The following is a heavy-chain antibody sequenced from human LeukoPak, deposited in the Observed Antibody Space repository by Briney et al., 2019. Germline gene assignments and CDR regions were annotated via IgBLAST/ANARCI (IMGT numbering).Heavy chain of an antibody. J-gene: IGHJ6*03. Sequence: GGSLRLSCAASGFTFSSYGMSWVRQAPGKGLEWVSAISGSGGSTYYADSVKGRFTVSRDNSKNTLYLQMNGLRAEDTAVYYCAKEAAGIYYYYYYMDVWGKGTTVTISS. CDR2: ISGSGGST. CDR3: AKEAAGIYYYYYYMDV. V-gene: IGHV3-23*01. CDR1: GFTFSSYG. D-gene: IGHD3-10*01.